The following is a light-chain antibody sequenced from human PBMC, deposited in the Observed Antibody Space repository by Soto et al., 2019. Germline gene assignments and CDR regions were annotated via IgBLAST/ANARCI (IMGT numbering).Light chain of an antibody. CDR2: DVY. V-gene: IGLV2-14*03. J-gene: IGLJ1*01. CDR3: SSYTSSTTLV. Sequence: QSALTQPASVSASPGQSITISCTGTRGDIGGYNYVSWYQQHPGKAPKLMIYDVYHRPSGVSNRFSASKSGNTASLTISGLQAEDEADYDCSSYTSSTTLVFGTGTKVTVL. CDR1: RGDIGGYNY.